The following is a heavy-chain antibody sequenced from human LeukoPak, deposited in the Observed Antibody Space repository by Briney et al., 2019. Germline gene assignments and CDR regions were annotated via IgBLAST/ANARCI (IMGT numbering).Heavy chain of an antibody. J-gene: IGHJ3*02. Sequence: PSETLSLTCTVSGGSMRNYYWSWIRQPPGKGLEWIGYIYYSGSTNYNPSLKTRITISVDTSKNQFSLKLSSVTAADTAVYYCARPLRHDAFDIWGQGTMVTVSS. CDR1: GGSMRNYY. CDR3: ARPLRHDAFDI. V-gene: IGHV4-59*08. CDR2: IYYSGST. D-gene: IGHD4-17*01.